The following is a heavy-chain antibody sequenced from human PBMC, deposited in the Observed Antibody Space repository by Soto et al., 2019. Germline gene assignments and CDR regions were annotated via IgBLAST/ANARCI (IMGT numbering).Heavy chain of an antibody. J-gene: IGHJ4*02. D-gene: IGHD3-10*01. Sequence: GGSLRLSCAASGFTFSNAWMSWVRQAPGKGQEWVGRIKSKTDGGTTDYAAPVKGRFTISRDDSKNTLYLQMNSLKTEYMAVYYCTTDFRGWGHHFDYWGQGTLVTVSS. CDR2: IKSKTDGGTT. CDR3: TTDFRGWGHHFDY. CDR1: GFTFSNAW. V-gene: IGHV3-15*05.